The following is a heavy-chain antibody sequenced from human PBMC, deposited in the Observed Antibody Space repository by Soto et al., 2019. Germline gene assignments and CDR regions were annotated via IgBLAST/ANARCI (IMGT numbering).Heavy chain of an antibody. CDR3: ARIGVATIDYYYYMDV. D-gene: IGHD5-12*01. CDR2: IYPDDSDT. CDR1: GYSFTSRW. J-gene: IGHJ6*03. Sequence: GESLKISCKGSGYSFTSRWIVWVRHMPGEGLEWVGSIYPDDSDTRYSPSFQGQVTISADKSISTAYLQWSSLKASDTAMYFCARIGVATIDYYYYMDVWGKGTTVTVSS. V-gene: IGHV5-51*01.